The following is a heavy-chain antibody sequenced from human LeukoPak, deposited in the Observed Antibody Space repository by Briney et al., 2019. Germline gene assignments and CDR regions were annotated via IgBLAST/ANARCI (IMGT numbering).Heavy chain of an antibody. J-gene: IGHJ4*02. CDR2: ISSDGYRT. V-gene: IGHV3-30*03. Sequence: PGGSLRLSCAASGFPFSTYDMHWVRQAPDKGLQWVAVISSDGYRTDYPDSVRGRFTISRDNFKNTVDLQMISVTAEDTAMYFCARGLGTGSVLDRPLHYWGQGTLVTVSS. CDR1: GFPFSTYD. CDR3: ARGLGTGSVLDRPLHY. D-gene: IGHD3-10*01.